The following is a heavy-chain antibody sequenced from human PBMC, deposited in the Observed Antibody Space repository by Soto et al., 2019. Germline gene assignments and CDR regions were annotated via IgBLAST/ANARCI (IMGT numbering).Heavy chain of an antibody. CDR1: GGTFSSYA. Sequence: SVKISCKASGGTFSSYAISWVRQAPGQGLEWMGGIIPIFGTANYAQKFQGRVTITADKSTSTAYMELSSLRSEDTAVYYCARGTYYYDSSGYQYFDYWGQGTLVTVSS. V-gene: IGHV1-69*06. J-gene: IGHJ4*02. D-gene: IGHD3-22*01. CDR2: IIPIFGTA. CDR3: ARGTYYYDSSGYQYFDY.